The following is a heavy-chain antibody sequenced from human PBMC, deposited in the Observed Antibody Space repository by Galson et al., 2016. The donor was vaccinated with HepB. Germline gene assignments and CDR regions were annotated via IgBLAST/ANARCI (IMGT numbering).Heavy chain of an antibody. CDR1: GFTFSRYA. CDR2: ISGSGGNT. D-gene: IGHD3-22*01. V-gene: IGHV3-23*01. J-gene: IGHJ4*02. Sequence: SLRLSCAASGFTFSRYAMSWVRQAPGKGPEWVSGISGSGGNTYYADSVKGRFTISRDNSKNTLYLQMNSLRAEDTAVYYCAKDSGSMIVVATTLDYWGQGTLVTVSS. CDR3: AKDSGSMIVVATTLDY.